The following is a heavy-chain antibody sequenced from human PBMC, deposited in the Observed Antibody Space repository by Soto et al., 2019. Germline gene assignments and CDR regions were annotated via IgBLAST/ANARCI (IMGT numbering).Heavy chain of an antibody. CDR3: AREGPIVVVVAATLTDAFDI. V-gene: IGHV1-2*04. Sequence: ASVKVSCKASGYTFTGYYRQWVRQAPGQGLEWMGWIDPNSGGTNYAQKFQGWVTMTRDTSISTAYMELSRLRSDDTAVYYCAREGPIVVVVAATLTDAFDIWGQGTMVTVSS. CDR2: IDPNSGGT. CDR1: GYTFTGYY. J-gene: IGHJ3*02. D-gene: IGHD2-15*01.